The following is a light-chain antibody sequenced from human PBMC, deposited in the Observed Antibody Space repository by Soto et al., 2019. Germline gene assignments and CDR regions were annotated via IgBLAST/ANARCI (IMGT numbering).Light chain of an antibody. J-gene: IGKJ1*01. CDR2: GAS. CDR3: QQYGTSRA. V-gene: IGKV3-20*01. Sequence: EIVLTQSPGTLSLSPGEKATLSCRASQSVSRTYLAWYQQKPGQAPRLLIYGASTRATGIPDRFSGSGSGTDFTLIINRLEPEDFAVYYCQQYGTSRAFGQGTKVDIK. CDR1: QSVSRTY.